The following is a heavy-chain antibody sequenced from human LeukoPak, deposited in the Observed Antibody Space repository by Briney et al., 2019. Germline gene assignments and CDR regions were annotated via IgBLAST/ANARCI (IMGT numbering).Heavy chain of an antibody. CDR1: GYTFTGYY. CDR3: ARDISPRVGGAPDY. J-gene: IGHJ4*02. V-gene: IGHV1-2*02. Sequence: PGASVKVSCKASGYTFTGYYMHWVRQAPGQGLEWMGWINPNGGGTNYAQNFQGRVTTTRDTSISTAYMELSRLRSDDTAVYYCARDISPRVGGAPDYWGQGTLVTVSS. D-gene: IGHD2-2*01. CDR2: INPNGGGT.